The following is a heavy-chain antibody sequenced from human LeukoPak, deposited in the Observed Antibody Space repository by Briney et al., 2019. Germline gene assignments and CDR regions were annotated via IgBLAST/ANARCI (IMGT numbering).Heavy chain of an antibody. CDR3: ARKAWGHYGSGRKYNWFDP. J-gene: IGHJ5*02. CDR1: GGSISSYY. CDR2: IYYSGST. V-gene: IGHV4-59*12. Sequence: SETLSLTCTVSGGSISSYYWSWIRQPPGKGLEWIGYIYYSGSTNYNPSLKSRVTISVDTSKNQFSLKLSSVTAADTAVYYCARKAWGHYGSGRKYNWFDPWGQGTLVTVSS. D-gene: IGHD3-10*01.